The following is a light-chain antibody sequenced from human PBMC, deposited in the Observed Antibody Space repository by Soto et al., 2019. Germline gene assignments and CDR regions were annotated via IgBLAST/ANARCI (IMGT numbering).Light chain of an antibody. J-gene: IGLJ1*01. CDR1: SSDIGDYNF. CDR2: EVN. Sequence: QSALTQPPSASGSPGQSVTISCTGTSSDIGDYNFVSWYQHHPGKAPKVMIYEVNKRPSGVPDRFSGSKSGNTASLTVSGLQAEDEADYYCGSYACRNNAYVFGSGTKLTVL. CDR3: GSYACRNNAYV. V-gene: IGLV2-8*01.